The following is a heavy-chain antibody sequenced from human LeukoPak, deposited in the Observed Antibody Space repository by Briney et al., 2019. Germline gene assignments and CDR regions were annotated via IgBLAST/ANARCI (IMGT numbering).Heavy chain of an antibody. CDR3: ARVTTVVTTPTFDY. CDR1: GYTLTELS. V-gene: IGHV1-24*01. D-gene: IGHD4-23*01. Sequence: ASVKVSCKVSGYTLTELSMHWVRQAPGKGREWMGGIDHEDGETIYAQKFQGRVTMTRNTSISTAYMELSRLRSDDTAVYYCARVTTVVTTPTFDYSGQGTLVTVSS. CDR2: IDHEDGET. J-gene: IGHJ4*02.